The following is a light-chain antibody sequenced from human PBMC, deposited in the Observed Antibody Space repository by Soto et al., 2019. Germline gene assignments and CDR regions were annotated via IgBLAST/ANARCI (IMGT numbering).Light chain of an antibody. CDR1: STDVGSYNY. CDR3: SSYTSTSTPFV. CDR2: EVS. Sequence: QSVLTQPASVSGSPGQSITISCTGTSTDVGSYNYVSWYQLHPGKAPKLMISEVSNRPSGVSNRFSGSKSGNTASLTISGLQTEDEADYYCSSYTSTSTPFVFGTGTKVTVL. J-gene: IGLJ1*01. V-gene: IGLV2-14*01.